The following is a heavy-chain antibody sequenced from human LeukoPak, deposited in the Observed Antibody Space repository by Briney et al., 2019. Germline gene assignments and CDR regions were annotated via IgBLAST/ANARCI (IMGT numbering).Heavy chain of an antibody. V-gene: IGHV3-23*01. J-gene: IGHJ5*02. D-gene: IGHD6-19*01. CDR3: ARVAGWHWFDP. CDR1: GGSFSGYY. Sequence: ETLSLTCAVYGGSFSGYYWSWIRQAPGRGLEWVSSVRPSGDNTYYGDSVKGRFTISRDNSKNTVYLQMNNMRVDDTAVYYCARVAGWHWFDPWGQGTLVTVSS. CDR2: VRPSGDNT.